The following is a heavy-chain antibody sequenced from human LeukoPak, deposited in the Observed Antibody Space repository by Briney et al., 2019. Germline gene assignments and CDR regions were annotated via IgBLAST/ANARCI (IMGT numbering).Heavy chain of an antibody. V-gene: IGHV7-4-1*02. D-gene: IGHD3-22*01. Sequence: ASVKVSCKGSGYTFTKYAISWVRQAPGQGLEYMGWIDTNTGDPTYAQGFTGRFVFSLDTSVSTAYLQISSLKAEDSAIYFCANCYDSSGFFAYWGQGTLVTVSS. J-gene: IGHJ4*02. CDR1: GYTFTKYA. CDR2: IDTNTGDP. CDR3: ANCYDSSGFFAY.